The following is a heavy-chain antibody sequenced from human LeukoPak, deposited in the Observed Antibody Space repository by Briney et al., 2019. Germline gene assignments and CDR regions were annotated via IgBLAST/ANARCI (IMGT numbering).Heavy chain of an antibody. Sequence: GESLKISCKGSVYIFASYWIGWVRQMPGKGLEWMGIIYPGDSDTKYSPSLQGQVTISADKSISTAYLQWSSLKASDTAMYYCARRGYYDTTAFDIWGQGTMVTVSS. CDR2: IYPGDSDT. CDR3: ARRGYYDTTAFDI. D-gene: IGHD3-22*01. V-gene: IGHV5-51*01. J-gene: IGHJ3*02. CDR1: VYIFASYW.